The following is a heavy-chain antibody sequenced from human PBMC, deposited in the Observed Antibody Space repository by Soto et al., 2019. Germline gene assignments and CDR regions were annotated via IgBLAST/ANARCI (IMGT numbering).Heavy chain of an antibody. V-gene: IGHV4-59*01. CDR2: IYYSGST. CDR1: GGSISSYY. D-gene: IGHD3-16*01. J-gene: IGHJ4*02. Sequence: PSETLSLTCTVSGGSISSYYWSWIRQPPGKGLEWIGYIYYSGSTNYNPSLKSRVTISVDTSKNQFSLKLSSVTAADTALYYCARSRGGYFDYWGQGTLVTGSS. CDR3: ARSRGGYFDY.